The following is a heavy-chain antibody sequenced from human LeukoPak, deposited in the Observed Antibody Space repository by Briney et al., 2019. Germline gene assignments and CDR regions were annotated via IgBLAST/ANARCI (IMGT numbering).Heavy chain of an antibody. V-gene: IGHV3-23*01. CDR1: GLTFSSYA. CDR3: SNTTAYYNPLIGSYTAGAFDV. CDR2: ISGSSGHT. Sequence: GGSLRLSCAASGLTFSSYAMNWVRQAPGKGLEWVSTISGSSGHTYYGDSVKGRFTVSRDNSKNTLYLQLNNLRAKDTAVYYCSNTTAYYNPLIGSYTAGAFDVWGQGTMVAVSS. J-gene: IGHJ3*01. D-gene: IGHD3-9*01.